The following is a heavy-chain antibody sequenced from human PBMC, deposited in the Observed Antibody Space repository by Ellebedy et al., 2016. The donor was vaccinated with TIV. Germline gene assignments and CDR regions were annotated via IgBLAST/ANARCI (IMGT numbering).Heavy chain of an antibody. CDR3: AMEMLGGGYSFVTDC. V-gene: IGHV3-30*03. D-gene: IGHD5-18*01. J-gene: IGHJ4*02. CDR2: VSYDGKSK. Sequence: GESLKISCAASGFTFSNYGMHWVRQAPGKGLEWVAVVSYDGKSKYYADSVKGRFTISRDNSKNTLILQVNSLRAEDTAVYYCAMEMLGGGYSFVTDCWGQGTLVTVSS. CDR1: GFTFSNYG.